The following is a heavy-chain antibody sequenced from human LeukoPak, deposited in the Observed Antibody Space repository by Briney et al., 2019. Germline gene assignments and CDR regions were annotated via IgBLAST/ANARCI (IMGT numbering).Heavy chain of an antibody. CDR1: GFTFSSYW. J-gene: IGHJ3*02. CDR2: INSDGSST. CDR3: AVGYDWGDDAFDI. V-gene: IGHV3-74*01. Sequence: GGSLRLSCAASGFTFSSYWMHWVRQAPGKGLVWVSRINSDGSSTNYADSVKGRFTISRDNAKNTLYLQMNSLRAEDTAVYYCAVGYDWGDDAFDIWGQGTMVTVSS. D-gene: IGHD5-12*01.